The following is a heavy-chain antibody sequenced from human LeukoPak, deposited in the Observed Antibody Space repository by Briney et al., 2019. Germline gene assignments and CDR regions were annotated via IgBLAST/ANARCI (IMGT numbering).Heavy chain of an antibody. Sequence: ASVKVSCKASGYTFTSYGISWVRQAPGQGLEWMGWISSYNINTNYAQKLQGRVTMTTDTSTSTAYMELRSLRSDDTAVYYCARARTMYYYDSSVDWGQGTLVTVSS. V-gene: IGHV1-18*01. CDR3: ARARTMYYYDSSVD. D-gene: IGHD3-22*01. CDR1: GYTFTSYG. CDR2: ISSYNINT. J-gene: IGHJ4*02.